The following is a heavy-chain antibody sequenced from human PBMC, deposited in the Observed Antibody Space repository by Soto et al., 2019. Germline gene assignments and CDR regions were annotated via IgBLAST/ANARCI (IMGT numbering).Heavy chain of an antibody. D-gene: IGHD4-17*01. CDR1: GFTFSSYA. CDR3: AGLVMTTVTTYDPLYYYYGMHV. V-gene: IGHV3-30-3*01. CDR2: ISYDGSNK. Sequence: QVQLVESGGGVVQPGRSLRLSCAASGFTFSSYAMHWVRQAPGKGLEWVAVISYDGSNKYYADSVKGRFTISRDNSKNTLYLQMNSLRAEDTAVYYCAGLVMTTVTTYDPLYYYYGMHVWGQGTTVTVSS. J-gene: IGHJ6*02.